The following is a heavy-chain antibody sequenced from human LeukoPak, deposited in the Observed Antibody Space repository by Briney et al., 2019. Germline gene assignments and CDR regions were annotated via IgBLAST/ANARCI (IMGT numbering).Heavy chain of an antibody. V-gene: IGHV3-7*01. CDR1: GFSFSNYW. CDR3: VPQGVTNLDF. J-gene: IGHJ4*02. D-gene: IGHD4-17*01. CDR2: IQGDGSAE. Sequence: GGSLRLSCVASGFSFSNYWMSWVRQVPGKGLQWVANIQGDGSAEDYADSVKGRFTISRDNAKNSLFLQMNSLRAEDTALYYCVPQGVTNLDFWGQGTLVTVSS.